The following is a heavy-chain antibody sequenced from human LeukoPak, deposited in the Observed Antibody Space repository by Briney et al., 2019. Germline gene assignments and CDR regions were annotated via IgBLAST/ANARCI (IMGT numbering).Heavy chain of an antibody. J-gene: IGHJ4*02. CDR2: IYYSGST. Sequence: PSETLSLTCTVSGGSISSGGYYWSWIRQHPGTGLEWIGYIYYSGSTYYNPSLKSRVTISVDTSKNQFSLKLSSVTAADTAVYYCARGCLAARQYYFDYWGQGTLVTVSS. V-gene: IGHV4-31*03. D-gene: IGHD6-6*01. CDR3: ARGCLAARQYYFDY. CDR1: GGSISSGGYY.